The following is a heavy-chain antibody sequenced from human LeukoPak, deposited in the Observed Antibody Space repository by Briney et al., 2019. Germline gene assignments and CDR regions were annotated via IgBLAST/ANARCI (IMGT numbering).Heavy chain of an antibody. J-gene: IGHJ4*02. CDR1: RFTFSSYS. Sequence: PGGSLRLSCAASRFTFSSYSMNWVRQAPGKGLEWVSSISSSSSYIYYADSVKGRFTISRDNAKNSLYLQMNSLRAEDTAVYYCARDASRYCRSTSCPNYPPDYWGQGTLVTVSS. D-gene: IGHD2-2*01. CDR3: ARDASRYCRSTSCPNYPPDY. CDR2: ISSSSSYI. V-gene: IGHV3-21*01.